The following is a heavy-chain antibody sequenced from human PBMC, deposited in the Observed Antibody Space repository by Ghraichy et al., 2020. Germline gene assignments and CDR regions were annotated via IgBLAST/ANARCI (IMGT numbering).Heavy chain of an antibody. CDR2: INHSGST. CDR1: GGSISSSSYY. Sequence: SETLSLTCTVSGGSISSSSYYWSWIRQPPGKGLEWIGEINHSGSTNYNPSLKSRVTISVDTSKNQFSLKLSSVTAADTAVYYCARAAPPNHSGSYSDYWGQGTLVTVSS. J-gene: IGHJ4*02. CDR3: ARAAPPNHSGSYSDY. V-gene: IGHV4-39*07. D-gene: IGHD1-26*01.